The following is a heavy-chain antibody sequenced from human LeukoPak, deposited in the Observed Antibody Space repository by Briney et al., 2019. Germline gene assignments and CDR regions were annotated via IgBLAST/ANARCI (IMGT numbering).Heavy chain of an antibody. J-gene: IGHJ4*02. D-gene: IGHD3-22*01. CDR1: GDSISNYY. CDR2: IYYSGST. Sequence: SETLSLTCTVSGDSISNYYWSWIRQPPGKGLEWIGYIYYSGSTNYNPFLKSRVTISVDTSKNQFSLKLISVTAADTAVYYCARYFYDSSGFDYWGQGTLVTVSS. CDR3: ARYFYDSSGFDY. V-gene: IGHV4-59*01.